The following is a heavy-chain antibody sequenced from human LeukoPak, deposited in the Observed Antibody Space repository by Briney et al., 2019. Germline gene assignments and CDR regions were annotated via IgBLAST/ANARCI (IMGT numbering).Heavy chain of an antibody. J-gene: IGHJ4*02. V-gene: IGHV4-30-4*01. CDR3: ARLDTIFGVAKGFDY. CDR2: IYYSGST. Sequence: SQTLSLTCTVSGGSISSGDYYWSWIRQPPGKGLEWIGYIYYSGSTNYNPSLKSRVTISVDTSKHQFSLKLSSVTAADTAVYYCARLDTIFGVAKGFDYWGQGTLVTVSS. CDR1: GGSISSGDYY. D-gene: IGHD3-3*01.